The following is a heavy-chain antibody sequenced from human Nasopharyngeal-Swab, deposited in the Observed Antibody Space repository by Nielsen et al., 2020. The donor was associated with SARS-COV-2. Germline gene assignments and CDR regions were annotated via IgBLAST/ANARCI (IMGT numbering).Heavy chain of an antibody. D-gene: IGHD3-22*01. CDR2: ISYDGSNK. J-gene: IGHJ3*02. CDR3: ASLGDSSGYYYRIDGYAHDAHDAFDI. V-gene: IGHV3-30-3*01. Sequence: WIRQPPGKGLEWVAVISYDGSNKYYADSVKGRFTISRDNSKNTLYLQMNSLRAEDTAVYYCASLGDSSGYYYRIDGYAHDAHDAFDIWGQGTMVTDSS.